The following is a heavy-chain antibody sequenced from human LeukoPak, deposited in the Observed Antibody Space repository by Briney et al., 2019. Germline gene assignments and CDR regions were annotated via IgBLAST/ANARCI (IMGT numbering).Heavy chain of an antibody. V-gene: IGHV4-59*01. CDR2: IYYSGST. Sequence: SETLSLTCTVSGGSISSYYWSWIRQPPGKGLEWIGYIYYSGSTNYSPSLKSRVTISVDTSKNQFSLKLSSVTAADTAVYYCARDLPPYGMDVWGQGTTVTVSS. CDR3: ARDLPPYGMDV. J-gene: IGHJ6*02. CDR1: GGSISSYY.